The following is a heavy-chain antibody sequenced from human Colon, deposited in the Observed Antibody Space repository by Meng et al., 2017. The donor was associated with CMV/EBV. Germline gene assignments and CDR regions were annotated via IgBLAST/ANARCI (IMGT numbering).Heavy chain of an antibody. CDR2: ISDSGSTI. Sequence: GGSLRLSCMASGFGFSNYEMNWVRQAPGQGLEWISYISDSGSTIYYADSVRGRFTISRDNARNSLYLFMNTLRAEDTAVYYCARVGSSSGFDYWGLGTLVTVS. V-gene: IGHV3-48*03. CDR1: GFGFSNYE. J-gene: IGHJ4*02. CDR3: ARVGSSSGFDY. D-gene: IGHD6-6*01.